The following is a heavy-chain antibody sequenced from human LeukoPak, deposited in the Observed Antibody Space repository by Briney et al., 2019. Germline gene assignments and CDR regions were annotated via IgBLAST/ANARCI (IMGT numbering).Heavy chain of an antibody. CDR3: ARAPKEHCSGGRCSSPWDWFDP. J-gene: IGHJ5*02. CDR2: LNPNSGGT. CDR1: GYTFTGYY. Sequence: ASVKVSCKASGYTFTGYYIHWVRQAPGQGLEWMGWLNPNSGGTTYAQKFQGRVTMTRETSISAAYMALSRLKSDDTAVYYCARAPKEHCSGGRCSSPWDWFDPWGQGTLVTVSS. D-gene: IGHD2-15*01. V-gene: IGHV1-2*02.